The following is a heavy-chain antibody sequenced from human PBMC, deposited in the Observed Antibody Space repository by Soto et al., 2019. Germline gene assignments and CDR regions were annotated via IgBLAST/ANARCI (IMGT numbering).Heavy chain of an antibody. CDR1: GFSLSTSGVG. CDR2: IYWDDDK. D-gene: IGHD2-21*02. Sequence: QITLKESGPTLVKPTQTLTLTCTFSGFSLSTSGVGVGWIRQPPGKALEWLALIYWDDDKRYSPSLRSRLTISKDTSKNQXXLXMXXMDPADTATYYCIQSRCGGDCLQSYASHYYYGLDVWGQGTTVAVSS. V-gene: IGHV2-5*02. J-gene: IGHJ6*02. CDR3: IQSRCGGDCLQSYASHYYYGLDV.